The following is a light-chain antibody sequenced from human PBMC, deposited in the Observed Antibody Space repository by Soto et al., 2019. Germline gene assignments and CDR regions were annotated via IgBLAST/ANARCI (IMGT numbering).Light chain of an antibody. CDR3: VLLCSGEWV. V-gene: IGLV7-43*01. Sequence: QTVVTQEPSLTVSPGGTDTLTCALTTGAVTSDYYPNWFQRKPGQALRTLIYRTNNKHSWTPARFSGSLLGGKAALTLSGVQPEDEADYYCVLLCSGEWVFGGGTKVTVL. CDR2: RTN. J-gene: IGLJ3*02. CDR1: TGAVTSDYY.